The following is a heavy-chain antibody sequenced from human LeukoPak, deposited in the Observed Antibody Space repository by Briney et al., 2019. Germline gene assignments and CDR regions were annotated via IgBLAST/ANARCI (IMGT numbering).Heavy chain of an antibody. D-gene: IGHD4-17*01. Sequence: GGSLRLSCAASGFTVSSNYMSWVRQAPGKGLEWVSVIYSGGSTYYADSVKGRFTISRDNSKNTLYLQMNSLRADDTAVYYCARNFYGAYGPDWCFDLWGRGTLVTVSS. J-gene: IGHJ2*01. CDR3: ARNFYGAYGPDWCFDL. CDR1: GFTVSSNY. CDR2: IYSGGST. V-gene: IGHV3-66*01.